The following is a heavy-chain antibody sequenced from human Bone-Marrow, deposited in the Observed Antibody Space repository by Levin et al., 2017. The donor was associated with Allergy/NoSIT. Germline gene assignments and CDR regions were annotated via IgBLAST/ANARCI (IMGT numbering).Heavy chain of an antibody. J-gene: IGHJ4*02. V-gene: IGHV3-11*01. D-gene: IGHD6-13*01. CDR1: GFIFSDYY. CDR3: ARSDGYSSSGSFDL. CDR2: TGGSGSTM. Sequence: PGGSLRLSCAASGFIFSDYYFSWIRQAPGKGLEWISYTGGSGSTMYYADSLKGRFTVSRDAARNSLHLQLNSLRAEDTAVYYCARSDGYSSSGSFDLWGPGTQVTVSS.